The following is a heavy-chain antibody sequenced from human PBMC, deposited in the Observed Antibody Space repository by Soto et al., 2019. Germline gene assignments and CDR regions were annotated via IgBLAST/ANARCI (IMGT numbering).Heavy chain of an antibody. CDR3: ARDQRGYYDGISYYYFDY. CDR1: GFTFSDFY. V-gene: IGHV3-11*05. J-gene: IGHJ4*02. CDR2: ISGSSTYT. D-gene: IGHD3-22*01. Sequence: PGGSLRLSCAASGFTFSDFYMTWIRQAPGKGLEWVSFISGSSTYTNYADSVKGRFTISRDNAKNSLYLQMNSLRAEDTAVYYCARDQRGYYDGISYYYFDYWGQGTLVTVSS.